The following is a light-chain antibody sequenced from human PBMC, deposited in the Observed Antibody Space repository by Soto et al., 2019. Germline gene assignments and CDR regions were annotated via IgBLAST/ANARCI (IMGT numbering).Light chain of an antibody. CDR2: EVS. J-gene: IGLJ3*02. CDR1: SSDVGSYNL. Sequence: QSVLTQPASVSGSPGQSITISCTGTSSDVGSYNLVSWYQQHPGKAPKLMIYEVSKRPSGVSNRFSGSKSGNTASLTIPGLQAEDEADYYCCSYAGSSTLGVFGGGTKLTVL. CDR3: CSYAGSSTLGV. V-gene: IGLV2-23*02.